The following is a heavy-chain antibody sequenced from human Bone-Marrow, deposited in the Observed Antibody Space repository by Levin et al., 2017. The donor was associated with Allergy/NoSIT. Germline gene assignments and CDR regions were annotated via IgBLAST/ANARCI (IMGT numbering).Heavy chain of an antibody. Sequence: ASVKVSCKASGYTFTGYYMHWVRQAPGQGLEWMGWINPNSGGTNYAQKFQGWVTMTRDTSISTAYMELSRLRSDDTAVYYCARAHDDYGDYAYWYFDLWGRGTLVTVSS. D-gene: IGHD4-17*01. V-gene: IGHV1-2*04. CDR2: INPNSGGT. CDR1: GYTFTGYY. J-gene: IGHJ2*01. CDR3: ARAHDDYGDYAYWYFDL.